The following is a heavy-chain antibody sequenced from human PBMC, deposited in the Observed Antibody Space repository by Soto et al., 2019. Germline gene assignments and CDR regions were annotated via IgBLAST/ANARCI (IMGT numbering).Heavy chain of an antibody. CDR3: AREVTGTHDAFDI. D-gene: IGHD1-7*01. J-gene: IGHJ3*02. V-gene: IGHV1-18*01. Sequence: GXSVKVSCKASGYTCSTYCISLLRHTPGQGLEWMGWISAYHGNTNYAQKLQGRVTMTTDTSTSTAYMELRSLRSDDTAVYYCAREVTGTHDAFDIWGQGTMVTVSS. CDR1: GYTCSTYC. CDR2: ISAYHGNT.